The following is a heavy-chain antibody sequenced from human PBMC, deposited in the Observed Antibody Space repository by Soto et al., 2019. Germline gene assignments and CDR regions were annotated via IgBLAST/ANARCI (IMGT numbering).Heavy chain of an antibody. V-gene: IGHV5-51*01. CDR3: ARQYSDIVIVPAAPGAFDP. D-gene: IGHD2-2*01. Sequence: PGESLKISCQGSGYSFGAYWIGWVRQMPGKGLEWMGIIFPGDSDTRYRPSFQGQVTISVDKSINTAYLQWSSLKASDTAMYYCARQYSDIVIVPAAPGAFDPWGQGTMVTVSS. J-gene: IGHJ5*02. CDR1: GYSFGAYW. CDR2: IFPGDSDT.